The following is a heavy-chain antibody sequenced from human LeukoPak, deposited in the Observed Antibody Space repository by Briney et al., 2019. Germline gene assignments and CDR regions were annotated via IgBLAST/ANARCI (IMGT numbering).Heavy chain of an antibody. D-gene: IGHD3-9*01. J-gene: IGHJ4*02. CDR3: AKSLPISLDWLLYDQDY. Sequence: GGSLRLSCAASGFTFSNYGMSWVRQAPGKGLEWVSAISGSGGSTYYADSVKGRFTISRDNSKNTLYLQMNSLRAEDTAVYYCAKSLPISLDWLLYDQDYWGQGTLVTVSS. CDR2: ISGSGGST. CDR1: GFTFSNYG. V-gene: IGHV3-23*01.